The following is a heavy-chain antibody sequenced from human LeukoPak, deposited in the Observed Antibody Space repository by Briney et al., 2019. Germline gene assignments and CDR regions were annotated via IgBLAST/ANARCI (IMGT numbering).Heavy chain of an antibody. CDR2: ISSNGGST. J-gene: IGHJ4*02. CDR1: GFTFSSYA. D-gene: IGHD1-26*01. Sequence: PGGSLRLSCSASGFTFSSYAMHWVRQAPGKGLEYVSTISSNGGSTYYADSVKGRFTFSRDNSKNTLYLQMSSLGAEDTAVYYCVKERGSGTYLTPYLDCWGQGTLVTVSS. CDR3: VKERGSGTYLTPYLDC. V-gene: IGHV3-64D*06.